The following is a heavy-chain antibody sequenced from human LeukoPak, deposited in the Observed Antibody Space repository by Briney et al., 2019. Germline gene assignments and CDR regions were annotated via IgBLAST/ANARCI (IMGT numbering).Heavy chain of an antibody. CDR3: SRSLDY. CDR2: IKKEGREG. CDR1: GFSIXDYX. V-gene: IGHV3-7*01. J-gene: IGHJ4*02. Sequence: GFSIXDYXXXGVRQSXGKGMECVANIKKEGREGYYADSVKGRFTISRDNAKNSLYLQMNKLRAEDTAVYYCSRSLDYWAREPWSPSPQ.